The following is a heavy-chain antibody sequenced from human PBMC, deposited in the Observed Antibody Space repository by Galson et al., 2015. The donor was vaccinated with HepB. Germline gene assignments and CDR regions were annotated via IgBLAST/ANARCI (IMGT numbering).Heavy chain of an antibody. CDR3: ARGDTVTTLELGYFDL. CDR1: GGSISSGGYY. D-gene: IGHD4-17*01. J-gene: IGHJ2*01. V-gene: IGHV4-31*03. Sequence: TLSLTCTVSGGSISSGGYYWSWIRQHPGKGLEWIGYIYYSGSTYYNPSLKSRVTISVDTSKNQFSLKLSSVTAADTAVYYCARGDTVTTLELGYFDLWGRGTLVTVSS. CDR2: IYYSGST.